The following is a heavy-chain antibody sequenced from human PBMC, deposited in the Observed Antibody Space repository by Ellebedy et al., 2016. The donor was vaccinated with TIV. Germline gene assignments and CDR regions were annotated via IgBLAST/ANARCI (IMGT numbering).Heavy chain of an antibody. CDR1: GFTFSSYA. CDR3: ARGKDWNDY. J-gene: IGHJ4*02. D-gene: IGHD1-1*01. CDR2: INSDGSST. V-gene: IGHV3-74*01. Sequence: GESLKISCAASGFTFSSYAMHWVRQAPGKGLVWVSRINSDGSSTSYADSVKGRFTISRDNAKNTPYLQMNSLRAEDTAVYYCARGKDWNDYWGQGTLVTVSS.